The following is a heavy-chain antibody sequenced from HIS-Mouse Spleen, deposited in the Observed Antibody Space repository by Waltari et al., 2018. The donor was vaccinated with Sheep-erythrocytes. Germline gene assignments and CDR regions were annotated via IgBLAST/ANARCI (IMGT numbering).Heavy chain of an antibody. Sequence: QVQLQQWGAGLLKPSETLSLTCPVYGGSFSGYYWRWIRQPPGKGLGWIGEINHSGSTNYNSSLKSRVTISVDTSKHQVTQTLSSVTAAATAVYYCARAAWLRFDYWGQGTLVTGSS. CDR2: INHSGST. V-gene: IGHV4-34*01. D-gene: IGHD5-12*01. CDR3: ARAAWLRFDY. CDR1: GGSFSGYY. J-gene: IGHJ4*02.